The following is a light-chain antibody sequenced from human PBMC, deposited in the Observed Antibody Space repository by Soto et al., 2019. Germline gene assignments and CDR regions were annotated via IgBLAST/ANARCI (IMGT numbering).Light chain of an antibody. V-gene: IGKV1-12*01. J-gene: IGKJ4*01. CDR1: QDINKW. Sequence: DIQMTQSPSSVSASVGDRVTITCRASQDINKWLAWYQQKPGLAPNLVIYTASRLHGGGPSRFSGSASGTDLTLTISSLQPEDVATYYCQQGQSFPLTFGGGTKVEI. CDR2: TAS. CDR3: QQGQSFPLT.